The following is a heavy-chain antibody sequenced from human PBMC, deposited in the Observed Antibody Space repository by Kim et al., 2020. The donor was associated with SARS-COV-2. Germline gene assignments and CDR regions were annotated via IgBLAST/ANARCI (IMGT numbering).Heavy chain of an antibody. CDR1: GYTFTSYY. Sequence: ASVKVSCKASGYTFTSYYMHWVRQAPGQGLEWMGIINPSGGSTSYAQKFQGRVTMTRDTSTSTVYMELSSLRSEDTAVYYCASTPIKTYYYDSSGYYPDGDAFDSCGPGTRVTVSS. D-gene: IGHD3-22*01. CDR2: INPSGGST. J-gene: IGHJ3*02. V-gene: IGHV1-46*01. CDR3: ASTPIKTYYYDSSGYYPDGDAFDS.